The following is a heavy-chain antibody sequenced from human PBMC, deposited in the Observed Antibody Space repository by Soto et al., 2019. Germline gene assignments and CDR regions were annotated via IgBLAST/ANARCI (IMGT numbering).Heavy chain of an antibody. Sequence: GGSLRLSCAASGFTFSSYEMNWVRQAPGKGLEWVSYISSSGSTIYYADSVKGRFTISRDNAKNSLYLQMNSLRAEDSAVYYCARMTTVTTINYYYCYGMDVWGQGTTVTVSS. V-gene: IGHV3-48*03. CDR3: ARMTTVTTINYYYCYGMDV. CDR2: ISSSGSTI. CDR1: GFTFSSYE. D-gene: IGHD4-17*01. J-gene: IGHJ6*02.